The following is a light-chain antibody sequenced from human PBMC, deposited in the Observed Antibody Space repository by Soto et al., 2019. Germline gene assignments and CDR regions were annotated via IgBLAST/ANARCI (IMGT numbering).Light chain of an antibody. J-gene: IGLJ1*01. Sequence: QSALTQPASVSGSPGQSITISCTGTSSDVGAYNFVSWHQQHPGKAPKLIIYNVYDRPSGISYRFSGSKSGNTASLTISGLPGEDEADYYCSSYTISRTYVFGTGTKLTVL. V-gene: IGLV2-14*03. CDR1: SSDVGAYNF. CDR3: SSYTISRTYV. CDR2: NVY.